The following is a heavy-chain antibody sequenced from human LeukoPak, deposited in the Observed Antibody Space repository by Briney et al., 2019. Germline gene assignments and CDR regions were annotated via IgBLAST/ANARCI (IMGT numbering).Heavy chain of an antibody. J-gene: IGHJ6*02. V-gene: IGHV1-69*04. Sequence: SVKVSCKASGGTFSSYAISWVRQAPGQGLEWMGRIIPILGIANYAQKFQGRVTITADKSTSTAYMELSSLRSEDTAVYYCARDTIFGDTNYYYYYGMDVWGQGTTVTVSS. CDR1: GGTFSSYA. CDR2: IIPILGIA. D-gene: IGHD3-3*01. CDR3: ARDTIFGDTNYYYYYGMDV.